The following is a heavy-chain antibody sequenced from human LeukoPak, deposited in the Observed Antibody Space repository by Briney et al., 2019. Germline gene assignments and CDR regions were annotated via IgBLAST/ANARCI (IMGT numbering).Heavy chain of an antibody. J-gene: IGHJ3*02. CDR2: ITYSSSTM. CDR1: GFTFSSHS. V-gene: IGHV3-48*01. CDR3: ANWGYCSGGSCYFDDAFDI. D-gene: IGHD2-15*01. Sequence: PGGSLRLSCAASGFTFSSHSMNWVRQAPGKGLEWVSYITYSSSTMYYADSVKGRFTISRDNAKNSLYLQMNSLRAEDTAVYYCANWGYCSGGSCYFDDAFDIWGQGTMVTVSS.